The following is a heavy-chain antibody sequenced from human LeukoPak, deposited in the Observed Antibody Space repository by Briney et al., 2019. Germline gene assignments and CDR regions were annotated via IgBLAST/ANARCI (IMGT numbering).Heavy chain of an antibody. V-gene: IGHV3-23*01. CDR1: GFTFSTYA. Sequence: GGSLRLSCAASGFTFSTYAMSWVRQAPGKGLEWVSAITPTAGNTYYADSVKGRFTISRDTSKSTQFLQMNSLRAEDTAVYYCLGYCSGGSCYSGGYWGQGTLVTVSS. J-gene: IGHJ4*02. D-gene: IGHD2-15*01. CDR3: LGYCSGGSCYSGGY. CDR2: ITPTAGNT.